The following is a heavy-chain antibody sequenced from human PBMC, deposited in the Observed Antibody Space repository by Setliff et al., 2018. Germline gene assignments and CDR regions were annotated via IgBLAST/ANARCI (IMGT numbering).Heavy chain of an antibody. V-gene: IGHV4-61*09. J-gene: IGHJ6*03. CDR2: IYTSWST. D-gene: IGHD3-3*01. CDR3: ARMSGFQYIDV. Sequence: SETLSLTCTVSDDSISSRRYYWGWFRQPAGKGLEWIGQIYTSWSTNYNPSFKSRVTLSLDTSKNQFPLSLQTVTAADTAVYYCARMSGFQYIDVWGEGTTVTVSS. CDR1: DDSISSRRYY.